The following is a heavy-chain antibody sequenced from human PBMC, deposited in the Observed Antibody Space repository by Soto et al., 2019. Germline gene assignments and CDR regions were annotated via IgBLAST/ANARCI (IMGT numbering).Heavy chain of an antibody. CDR2: TYYRSKWYN. Sequence: QVQLQQSGPGLVRPSQTLSLTCAISGDSVSSNSAAWNWIRQSPSRGLEWLGRTYYRSKWYNDSAVSVKSRIAINPDTSRNQFSLQLNSVTPEDTAVYFCARATFSWFDPWGQGTLVTVSS. CDR1: GDSVSSNSAA. D-gene: IGHD3-3*02. CDR3: ARATFSWFDP. J-gene: IGHJ5*02. V-gene: IGHV6-1*01.